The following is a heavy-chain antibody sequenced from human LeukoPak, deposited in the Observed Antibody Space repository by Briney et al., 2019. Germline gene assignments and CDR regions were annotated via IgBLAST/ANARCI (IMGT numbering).Heavy chain of an antibody. V-gene: IGHV1-2*02. D-gene: IGHD6-13*01. Sequence: ASVKVSCKASGYTFTGYYMHWVRHTPGQGLEWMGWINPYSGGTSYAQNFQGRVTMTRDTSISTAYMDLSRLTSDDTAVYFCARGVVAAGQDFDYWGQGTPVTVSP. J-gene: IGHJ4*02. CDR2: INPYSGGT. CDR1: GYTFTGYY. CDR3: ARGVVAAGQDFDY.